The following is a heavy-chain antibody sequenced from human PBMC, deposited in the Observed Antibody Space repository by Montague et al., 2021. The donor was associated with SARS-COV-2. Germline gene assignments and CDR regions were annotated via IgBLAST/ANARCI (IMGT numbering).Heavy chain of an antibody. Sequence: TLSLTCTVSGGSISSGGYYWSRIRQHPGKGLEWIGYIYYSGSTYYNPSLKSRVTISVDTSKNQFSLKLSSVTAADTAVYYCARVRGLTIFGVVGPFDYWGQGTLVTVSS. J-gene: IGHJ4*02. CDR3: ARVRGLTIFGVVGPFDY. CDR1: GGSISSGGYY. D-gene: IGHD3-3*01. V-gene: IGHV4-31*03. CDR2: IYYSGST.